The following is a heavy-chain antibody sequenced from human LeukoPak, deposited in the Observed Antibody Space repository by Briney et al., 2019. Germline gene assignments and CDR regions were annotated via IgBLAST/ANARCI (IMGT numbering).Heavy chain of an antibody. Sequence: GGSLRLSCAVFGSGFPFSNAWMSWVRQAPGKGLEWVSVIYSGGSTYYADSVKGRFTISRDNSKNTLYLQMNSLRAEDTAVYYCARGPRLFWSGYYLDYWGQGTLVTVSS. CDR2: IYSGGST. CDR1: GSGFPFSNAW. J-gene: IGHJ4*02. D-gene: IGHD3-3*01. V-gene: IGHV3-53*01. CDR3: ARGPRLFWSGYYLDY.